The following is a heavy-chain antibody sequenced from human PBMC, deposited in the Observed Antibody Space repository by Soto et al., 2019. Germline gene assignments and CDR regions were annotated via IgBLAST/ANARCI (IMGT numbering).Heavy chain of an antibody. CDR1: GFTFSRYD. D-gene: IGHD2-8*01. J-gene: IGHJ6*03. Sequence: GGSLRLSCAASGFTFSRYDMHWVRQATGKGLEWVSAIGTAGDTYYPGSVKGRFTISRENAKNSFYLQMNSLRAGDTAVYYCARGLNGYYYMDVWGKGTTVTVSS. CDR3: ARGLNGYYYMDV. V-gene: IGHV3-13*01. CDR2: IGTAGDT.